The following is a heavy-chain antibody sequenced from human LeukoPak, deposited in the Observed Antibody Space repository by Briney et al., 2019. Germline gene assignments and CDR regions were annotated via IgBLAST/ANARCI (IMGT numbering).Heavy chain of an antibody. D-gene: IGHD6-19*01. Sequence: PSETLSLTCAVYGGSFSGYYWSWIRQPPGKGLEWIGEINHGGSTNYNPSLKSRVTISVDTSKNQFSLKLSSVTAADTAVYYCARGGGSGWHDYWGQGTLVTVSS. J-gene: IGHJ4*02. CDR3: ARGGGSGWHDY. V-gene: IGHV4-34*01. CDR1: GGSFSGYY. CDR2: INHGGST.